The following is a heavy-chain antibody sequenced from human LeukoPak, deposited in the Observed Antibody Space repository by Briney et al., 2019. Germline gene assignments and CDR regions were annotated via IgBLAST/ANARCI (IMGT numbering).Heavy chain of an antibody. CDR2: ISYDGSNK. V-gene: IGHV3-30*03. CDR3: ARRYGSSGYYFDY. Sequence: PGGSLRLSCAASGFTFSSYGMHWVRQAPGKGLEWVAVISYDGSNKYYADSVKGRFTISRDNSKNTLYLQMNSLRAEDTAVYYCARRYGSSGYYFDYWGQGTLVTVSS. D-gene: IGHD3-22*01. J-gene: IGHJ4*02. CDR1: GFTFSSYG.